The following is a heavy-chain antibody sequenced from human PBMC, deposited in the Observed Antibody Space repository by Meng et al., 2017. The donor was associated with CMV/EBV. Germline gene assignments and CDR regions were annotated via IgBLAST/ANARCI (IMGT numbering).Heavy chain of an antibody. J-gene: IGHJ4*02. CDR3: ARDFSGYDFNY. Sequence: GESLKISCAASGFTFSSYSMNWVRQAPGKGLEWVSYISSSSSTICYADSVKGRFTISRDNAKNSLYLQMNSLRAEDTAVYYCARDFSGYDFNYWGQGTLVTVSS. CDR1: GFTFSSYS. D-gene: IGHD5-12*01. CDR2: ISSSSSTI. V-gene: IGHV3-48*04.